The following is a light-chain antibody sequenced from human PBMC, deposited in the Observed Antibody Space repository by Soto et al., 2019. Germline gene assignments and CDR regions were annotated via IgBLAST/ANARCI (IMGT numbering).Light chain of an antibody. CDR2: DAS. CDR3: QQQWT. V-gene: IGKV1-5*01. J-gene: IGKJ1*01. Sequence: DIQMTQSPSTLSASVGDRVTITCRASQSISSWLAWYQQKPGKAPKLLIYDASSLESGVPSRFSGSGSGTESTLTISSLQPDDFATYYCQQQWTFAQGTQVDI. CDR1: QSISSW.